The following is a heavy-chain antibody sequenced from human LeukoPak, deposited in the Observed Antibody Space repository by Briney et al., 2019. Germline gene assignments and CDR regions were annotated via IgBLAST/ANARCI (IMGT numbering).Heavy chain of an antibody. D-gene: IGHD3-16*02. J-gene: IGHJ3*02. CDR2: INPTSGGT. V-gene: IGHV1-2*02. CDR1: GYTFTGYY. Sequence: ASVKVSCKTSGYTFTGYYTQWVRQAPGQGLEWMGYINPTSGGTNYAQEFQGRVTMTRDTSISTAYMELSRLTSDDTAVYYCARGEMITFGGVIVISTFDIWGQGTMVTVS. CDR3: ARGEMITFGGVIVISTFDI.